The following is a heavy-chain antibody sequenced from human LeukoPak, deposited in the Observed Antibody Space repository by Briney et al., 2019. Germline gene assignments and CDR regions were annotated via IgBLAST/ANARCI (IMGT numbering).Heavy chain of an antibody. D-gene: IGHD5-18*01. V-gene: IGHV3-21*01. Sequence: GGSLRLSCTASRFTFSSYEMNWVRQAPGKGLEWVSSISSSSSYTYYADSVKGRFTISRDNAKNSLYLQMNSLRAEDTAVYYCARDGNGVTVYWGQGTLVTVSS. CDR1: RFTFSSYE. CDR3: ARDGNGVTVY. CDR2: ISSSSSYT. J-gene: IGHJ4*02.